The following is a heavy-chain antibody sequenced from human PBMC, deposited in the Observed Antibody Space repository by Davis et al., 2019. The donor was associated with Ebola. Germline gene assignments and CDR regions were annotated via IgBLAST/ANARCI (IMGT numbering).Heavy chain of an antibody. J-gene: IGHJ3*02. V-gene: IGHV1-18*04. Sequence: ASVKVSCKASGYTFTNYYMHWVRQAPGQGLEWMGWISAYNGNTNYAQILQGRVTMTTDTSTGTAYMDLRSLKSDDTAVYFCARTSIVGTTTTASDIWGQGTMVTVSS. CDR2: ISAYNGNT. D-gene: IGHD1-26*01. CDR3: ARTSIVGTTTTASDI. CDR1: GYTFTNYY.